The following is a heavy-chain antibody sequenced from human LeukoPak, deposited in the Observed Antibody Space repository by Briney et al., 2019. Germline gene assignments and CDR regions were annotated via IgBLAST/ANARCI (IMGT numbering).Heavy chain of an antibody. CDR1: GYTFTGYY. D-gene: IGHD3-3*01. CDR2: INPNSGGT. V-gene: IGHV1-2*02. CDR3: ARGGSGYNDY. J-gene: IGHJ4*02. Sequence: ASVKVSCKASGYTFTGYYMHWVRQAPGQGLEWMGWINPNSGGTNYAQTFQGRVTMTRDTSITTAYMELSRLSSDDTDVYYCARGGSGYNDYWGQGTLVTVSS.